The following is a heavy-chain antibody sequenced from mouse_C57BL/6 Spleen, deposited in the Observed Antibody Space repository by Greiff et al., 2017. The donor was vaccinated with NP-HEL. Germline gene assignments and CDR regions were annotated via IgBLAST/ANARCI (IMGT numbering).Heavy chain of an antibody. CDR2: ISYDGSN. J-gene: IGHJ2*01. CDR3: ARDRLFDY. CDR1: GYSITSGYY. V-gene: IGHV3-6*01. Sequence: EVQLLESGPGLVKPSQSLSLTCSVTGYSITSGYYWNWIRQFPGNKLEWMGYISYDGSNNYNPSLKNRISITRDTSKNQFFLKLNSVTTEDTATYYCARDRLFDYWGQGTTLTVSS.